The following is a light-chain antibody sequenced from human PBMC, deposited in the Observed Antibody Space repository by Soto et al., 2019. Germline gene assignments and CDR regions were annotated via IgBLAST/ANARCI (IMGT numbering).Light chain of an antibody. CDR3: CSHAGDNTYV. CDR1: SSHVGGYNY. V-gene: IGLV2-8*01. Sequence: QSALTQPPSASGSPGQSVTISCTGTSSHVGGYNYVSWYQQYPGKAPKLITYEVTKRPSEVPDRFSGSKSGNTASLTVSGLQAEDEADYFCCSHAGDNTYVFGTGTKVTVL. CDR2: EVT. J-gene: IGLJ1*01.